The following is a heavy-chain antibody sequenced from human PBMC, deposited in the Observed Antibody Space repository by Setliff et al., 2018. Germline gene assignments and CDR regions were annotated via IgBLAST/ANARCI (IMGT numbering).Heavy chain of an antibody. D-gene: IGHD3-22*01. CDR2: IYTSGST. Sequence: SETLSLTCTVSGGSISSGSYYWSWIRQPAGKGLEWIGHIYTSGSTNYNPSLKSRVTISVDTSKNQFSLKLSSVTAADTAVYYCARGLNYYDSSGYYPSKTYYFDYWGQGTLVTVSS. V-gene: IGHV4-61*09. CDR3: ARGLNYYDSSGYYPSKTYYFDY. CDR1: GGSISSGSYY. J-gene: IGHJ4*02.